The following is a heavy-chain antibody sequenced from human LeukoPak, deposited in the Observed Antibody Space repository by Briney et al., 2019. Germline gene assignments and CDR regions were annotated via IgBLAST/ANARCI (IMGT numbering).Heavy chain of an antibody. J-gene: IGHJ4*02. CDR3: ARHNHGDYFRALSLDY. CDR1: GCTISSYY. CDR2: IYNSGST. D-gene: IGHD4-17*01. V-gene: IGHV4-59*08. Sequence: PSETLSLTCTVSGCTISSYYWSWIRQPPGKGLEWIGYIYNSGSTNYNPSLKSRVTISVDTSKNQFSLKLRSVTAADTAVYYCARHNHGDYFRALSLDYWGQGTLVTVSS.